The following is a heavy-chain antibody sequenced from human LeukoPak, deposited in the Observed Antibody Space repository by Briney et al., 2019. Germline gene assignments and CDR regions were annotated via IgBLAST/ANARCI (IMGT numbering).Heavy chain of an antibody. CDR2: IFSSGST. D-gene: IGHD3-22*01. CDR1: GASISSYF. V-gene: IGHV4-59*12. J-gene: IGHJ6*03. Sequence: SETLCLTCTASGASISSYFWSWIRQPPGKGLDWIGYIFSSGSTNYNPYLRDRASISVDTSKCQFSLRLSSVTAADTAVYYCARGLSGGSCYYSSGYYYYMDVWGKGTTVTVSS. CDR3: ARGLSGGSCYYSSGYYYYMDV.